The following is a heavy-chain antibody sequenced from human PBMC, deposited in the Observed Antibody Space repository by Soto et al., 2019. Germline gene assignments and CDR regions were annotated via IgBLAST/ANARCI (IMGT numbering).Heavy chain of an antibody. V-gene: IGHV3-74*01. D-gene: IGHD2-15*01. CDR3: ATGYCSGGSCFPYYSYGMDV. Sequence: GGSLRLSCVASGLTFSSYWMHWVRQAPGKGPVWVSHIDGGGSTTSYADSVKGRFTISRDNTKNTLYLRMDSLRAEDTAVYYCATGYCSGGSCFPYYSYGMDVWGQGITVTVSS. J-gene: IGHJ6*02. CDR2: IDGGGSTT. CDR1: GLTFSSYW.